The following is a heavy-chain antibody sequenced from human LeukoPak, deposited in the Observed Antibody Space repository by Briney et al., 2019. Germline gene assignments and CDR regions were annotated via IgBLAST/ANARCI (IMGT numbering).Heavy chain of an antibody. Sequence: GASVKVSCKASGYTFTSYAMHWVRQAPGQRLEWMGWINAGNGNTKYSQKFQGRVTITRDTSASTAYMELSSLRSEDTAVYYCARDRVYYYDSSGFPYYFDHWGQGTLVTVSS. CDR3: ARDRVYYYDSSGFPYYFDH. D-gene: IGHD3-22*01. CDR1: GYTFTSYA. CDR2: INAGNGNT. V-gene: IGHV1-3*01. J-gene: IGHJ4*02.